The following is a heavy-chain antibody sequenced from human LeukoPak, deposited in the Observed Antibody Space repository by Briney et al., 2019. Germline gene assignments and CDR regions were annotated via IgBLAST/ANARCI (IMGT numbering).Heavy chain of an antibody. V-gene: IGHV3-23*01. J-gene: IGHJ4*02. Sequence: GEPLKISCAASGFTFSRYAMSWVRQAPGKGLEWVSSISGSGGSTYYADSVKGRFTISRDNSKNTLYLQMNSLRAEDTAVHYCAKGAGSSSFDYWGQGTLVTVSS. CDR3: AKGAGSSSFDY. D-gene: IGHD2-15*01. CDR2: ISGSGGST. CDR1: GFTFSRYA.